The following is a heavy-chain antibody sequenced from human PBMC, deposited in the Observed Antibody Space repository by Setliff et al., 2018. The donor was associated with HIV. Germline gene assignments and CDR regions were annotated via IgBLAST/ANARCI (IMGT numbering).Heavy chain of an antibody. V-gene: IGHV3-30*04. CDR3: ARDVTVRLSVEYYFDY. CDR1: GFTFTTYA. CDR2: ISIYDGSEK. Sequence: PGGSLRLSCVASGFTFTTYAMHWVRQAPGKGLEWVAVISIYDGSEKYYADSVKGRFTISRDNSKNMLYLEMNSLRAEDTAIYYCARDVTVRLSVEYYFDYWGQGTLVTVSS. D-gene: IGHD2-15*01. J-gene: IGHJ4*02.